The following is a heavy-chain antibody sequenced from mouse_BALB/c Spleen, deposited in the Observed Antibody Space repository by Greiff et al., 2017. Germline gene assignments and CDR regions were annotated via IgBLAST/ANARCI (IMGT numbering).Heavy chain of an antibody. CDR3: ARHGDYGGYFDV. Sequence: EVKLMESGGDLVKPGGSLKLSCAASGFTFSSYGMSWVRQTPDKRLEWVATISSGGSYTYYPDSVKGRFTIPRDNAKNTLYLQMSSLKSEDTAMYYCARHGDYGGYFDVWGAGTTVTVSS. V-gene: IGHV5-6*01. CDR2: ISSGGSYT. D-gene: IGHD2-4*01. J-gene: IGHJ1*01. CDR1: GFTFSSYG.